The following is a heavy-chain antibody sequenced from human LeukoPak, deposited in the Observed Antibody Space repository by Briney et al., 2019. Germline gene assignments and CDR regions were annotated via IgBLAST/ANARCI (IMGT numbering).Heavy chain of an antibody. CDR3: ARVVSGYYGSGSSYYYYMDV. V-gene: IGHV3-7*01. Sequence: GGSLRLSCAASGFTFSSYWMSWVRQAPGKGLEWVANIKQDGSEKYYVDSVKGRFTISRDNAKNSLYLQMNSLRAEDTAVYYCARVVSGYYGSGSSYYYYMDVWGKGTTVTISS. CDR1: GFTFSSYW. J-gene: IGHJ6*03. CDR2: IKQDGSEK. D-gene: IGHD3-10*01.